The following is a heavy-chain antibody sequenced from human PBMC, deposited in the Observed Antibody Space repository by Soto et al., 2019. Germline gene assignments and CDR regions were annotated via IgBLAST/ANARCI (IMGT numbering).Heavy chain of an antibody. J-gene: IGHJ6*02. V-gene: IGHV4-34*01. CDR2: INHSGST. D-gene: IGHD2-8*01. Sequence: SETLSLTCAVYGGSFSGYYWSWIRQPPGKGLEWIGEINHSGSTNYNPSLKSRVTISVDTSKNQFSLKLSSVTAADTAVYYCATGPALVPMVSASYYYGMDLWGQGTTVTVSS. CDR1: GGSFSGYY. CDR3: ATGPALVPMVSASYYYGMDL.